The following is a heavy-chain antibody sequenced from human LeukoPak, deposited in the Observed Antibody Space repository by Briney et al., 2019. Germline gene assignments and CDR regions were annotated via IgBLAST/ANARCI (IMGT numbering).Heavy chain of an antibody. CDR1: GFTFSSYA. Sequence: GGSLRLSCVGSGFTFSSYAMSWVRQAPGKGLEWVSAISGSGGSTYYADSVKGRFTISRDNSKNTLYLQMNSLRAEDTAVYYCAKDQYSSSWYFYYYYYGMDVWGQGTTVTVSS. D-gene: IGHD6-13*01. J-gene: IGHJ6*02. CDR2: ISGSGGST. V-gene: IGHV3-23*01. CDR3: AKDQYSSSWYFYYYYYGMDV.